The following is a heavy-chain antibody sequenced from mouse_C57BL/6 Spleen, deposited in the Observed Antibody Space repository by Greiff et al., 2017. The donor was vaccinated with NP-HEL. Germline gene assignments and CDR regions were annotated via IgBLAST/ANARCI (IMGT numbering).Heavy chain of an antibody. J-gene: IGHJ4*01. CDR1: GYTFTSYW. CDR2: IDPSDSYT. Sequence: QVQLQQPGAELVRPGTSVKLSCKASGYTFTSYWMHWVKQRPGQGLEWIGVIDPSDSYTNYNQKFKGKATLTVDTSSSTAYMQLSSLTSEDSAVYYCARNGYSNYVYYAMDYWGQGTSVTVSS. D-gene: IGHD2-5*01. CDR3: ARNGYSNYVYYAMDY. V-gene: IGHV1-59*01.